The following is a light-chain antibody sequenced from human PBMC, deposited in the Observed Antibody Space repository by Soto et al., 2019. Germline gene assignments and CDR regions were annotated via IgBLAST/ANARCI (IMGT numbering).Light chain of an antibody. CDR3: QQRSNWPPT. J-gene: IGKJ1*01. Sequence: EIVLTQSPGTLSLSPGERATLSCRASQSVSSYLAWYPPTHGQPPRLLIYDASNRDTGIPARFSGGESWTDFTLPISRLEPEDFTVDYCQQRSNWPPTFGQGTKVDIK. CDR1: QSVSSY. V-gene: IGKV3-11*01. CDR2: DAS.